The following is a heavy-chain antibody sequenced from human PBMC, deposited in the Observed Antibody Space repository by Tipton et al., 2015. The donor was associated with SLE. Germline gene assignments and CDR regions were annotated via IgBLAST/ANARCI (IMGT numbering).Heavy chain of an antibody. D-gene: IGHD3-3*01. Sequence: QLVQSGAEVKKPGAAVKVSCKASGYTFTSYDINWVRQATGQGLEWMGWMNPNSGNTGYAQKFQGRFTITRNTSISTAYMELSSLRSEDTAVYYCARGPSWSGYYYYFDYWGQGTLVTVSS. J-gene: IGHJ4*02. V-gene: IGHV1-8*01. CDR1: GYTFTSYD. CDR3: ARGPSWSGYYYYFDY. CDR2: MNPNSGNT.